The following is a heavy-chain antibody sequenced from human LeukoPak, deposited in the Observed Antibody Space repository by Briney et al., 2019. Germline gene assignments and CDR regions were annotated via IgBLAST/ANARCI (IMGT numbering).Heavy chain of an antibody. CDR1: GYTFTSYY. J-gene: IGHJ4*02. V-gene: IGHV1-46*01. Sequence: ASVKVSCKASGYTFTSYYMHWVRQAPGQGLEWMGIINPSGGSTSYAQKFQGRVTMTRDTSTSTVYMELSSLRSEDTAVYYCARHRGDYGDYSFFDYWGQGILVTVSS. CDR2: INPSGGST. D-gene: IGHD4-17*01. CDR3: ARHRGDYGDYSFFDY.